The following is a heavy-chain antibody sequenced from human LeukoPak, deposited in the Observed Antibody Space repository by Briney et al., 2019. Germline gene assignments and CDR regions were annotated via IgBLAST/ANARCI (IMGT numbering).Heavy chain of an antibody. CDR2: IYHTGNT. V-gene: IGHV4-38-2*02. J-gene: IGHJ4*01. CDR3: AREAAVSAASPSY. CDR1: GSSISSAFY. Sequence: SETLSLTCTVSGSSISSAFYWGWVRQPPGKGLEWIASIYHTGNTYYNVSLKNRVVISVDTSKNQFFLKVNSVTAADTAVYYCAREAAVSAASPSYWGQGTLVTVS. D-gene: IGHD6-19*01.